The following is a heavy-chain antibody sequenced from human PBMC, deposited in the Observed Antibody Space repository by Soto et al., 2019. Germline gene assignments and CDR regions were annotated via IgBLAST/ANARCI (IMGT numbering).Heavy chain of an antibody. Sequence: ASVKVSCKXSGYTFTSYYMHWVRQAPGQGLEWMGIINPSGGSTSYAQKFQGRVTMTRDTSTSTVYMELSSLRSEDTAVYYCARESHKWELPGYWGQGTLVTVSS. CDR2: INPSGGST. D-gene: IGHD1-26*01. J-gene: IGHJ4*02. CDR3: ARESHKWELPGY. V-gene: IGHV1-46*01. CDR1: GYTFTSYY.